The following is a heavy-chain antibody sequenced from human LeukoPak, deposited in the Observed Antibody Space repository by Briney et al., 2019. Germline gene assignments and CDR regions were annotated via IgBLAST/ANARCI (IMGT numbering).Heavy chain of an antibody. CDR3: ARDTPRFGPGY. CDR1: GGSISSYY. V-gene: IGHV4-59*01. D-gene: IGHD3-10*01. CDR2: IYYSGST. Sequence: PSETLSLTCTVSGGSISSYYWSWIRQPPGKGLEWIGYIYYSGSTNYNPSLKSRVTISVDTSKNQFSLKLSSVTAADTAVYYRARDTPRFGPGYWGQGTLVTVSS. J-gene: IGHJ4*02.